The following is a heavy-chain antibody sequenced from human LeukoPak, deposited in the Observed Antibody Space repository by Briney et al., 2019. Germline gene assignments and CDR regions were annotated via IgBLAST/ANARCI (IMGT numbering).Heavy chain of an antibody. D-gene: IGHD1-1*01. CDR3: ARGGTPYYYYYMDV. V-gene: IGHV1-69*01. CDR2: IIPIFGTA. J-gene: IGHJ6*03. Sequence: SVKVSCKASGGTFSSYAISWVRQAPGQGLEWMGGIIPIFGTANYAQKFQGRVTITADESTSIAYMELSSLRSEDTAVYYCARGGTPYYYYYMDVWGKGTTVTVSS. CDR1: GGTFSSYA.